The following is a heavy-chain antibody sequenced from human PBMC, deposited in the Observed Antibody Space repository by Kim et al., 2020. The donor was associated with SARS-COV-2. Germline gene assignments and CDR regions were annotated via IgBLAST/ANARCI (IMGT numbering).Heavy chain of an antibody. CDR3: AKVLRENWHFYALDI. Sequence: GGSLRLSCVASGFTFCSYGMHWVRQAPGKGLEWVAGISDDGVKMFYRDSVKGRFTISRDDSKITLYLQMNSLRAEDTAVYYCAKVLRENWHFYALDIWGQGTLVTVSS. CDR2: ISDDGVKM. J-gene: IGHJ3*02. V-gene: IGHV3-30*18. D-gene: IGHD1-7*01. CDR1: GFTFCSYG.